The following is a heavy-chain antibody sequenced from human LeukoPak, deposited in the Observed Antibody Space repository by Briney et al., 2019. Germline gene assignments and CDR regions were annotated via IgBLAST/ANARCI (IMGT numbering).Heavy chain of an antibody. CDR3: ARDLASTGTTGDWFDP. CDR2: IYHSGST. D-gene: IGHD1-1*01. V-gene: IGHV4-30-2*01. Sequence: SQTLSLTCTVSGGSISSGGYYWSWIRQPPGKGLEWIGYIYHSGSTYYNPSLKSRVTISVDRSKNQFSLKLSSVTAADTAVYYCARDLASTGTTGDWFDPWGQGTLVTVSS. J-gene: IGHJ5*02. CDR1: GGSISSGGYY.